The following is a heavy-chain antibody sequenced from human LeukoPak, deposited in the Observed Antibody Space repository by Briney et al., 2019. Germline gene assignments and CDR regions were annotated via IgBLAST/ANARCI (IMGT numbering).Heavy chain of an antibody. CDR2: IIPILGTA. D-gene: IGHD7-27*01. CDR3: VRPLTGDRWYFDL. V-gene: IGHV1-69*16. CDR1: GGTFSIYT. Sequence: ASVKVSSMASGGTFSIYTISWVRPAPGQRLEWLGGIIPILGTANNTQDLQGRVTITAEASTSTACIVKSSVRYERTGVYFSVRPLTGDRWYFDLWGRGTLVTVSS. J-gene: IGHJ2*01.